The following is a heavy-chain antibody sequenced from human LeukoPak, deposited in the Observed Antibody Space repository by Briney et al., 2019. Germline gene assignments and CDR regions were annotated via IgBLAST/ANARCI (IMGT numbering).Heavy chain of an antibody. CDR3: ARYSGTYFPLYYFDY. J-gene: IGHJ4*02. CDR1: GGSISSYY. V-gene: IGHV4-59*01. Sequence: SETLSLTCTVYGGSISSYYWGWIRQPPGKGLEWIGYISYTGSTNYNPSLKSRVTISLDTSKNQYSLRLTSVPAADTAVYYCARYSGTYFPLYYFDYWGQGTLVTVSS. D-gene: IGHD1-26*01. CDR2: ISYTGST.